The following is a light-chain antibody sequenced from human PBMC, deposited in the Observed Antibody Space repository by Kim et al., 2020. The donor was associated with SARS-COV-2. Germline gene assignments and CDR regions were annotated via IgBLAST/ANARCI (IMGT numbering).Light chain of an antibody. CDR3: QAWDSSTAWV. V-gene: IGLV3-1*01. Sequence: VSPGQTASITCSGDKLGDKYACWYQQKPGQAPVLVIYQDSKRPSGIPERFSGSNSGNTATLTISGTQAMDEADYYCQAWDSSTAWVFGGGTQLTVL. CDR2: QDS. J-gene: IGLJ3*02. CDR1: KLGDKY.